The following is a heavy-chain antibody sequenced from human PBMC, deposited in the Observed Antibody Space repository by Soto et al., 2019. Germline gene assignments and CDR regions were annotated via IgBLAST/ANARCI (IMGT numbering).Heavy chain of an antibody. CDR2: IYPGDSDT. D-gene: IGHD3-16*02. CDR3: ARPLRLGELSLRTPDAFDI. J-gene: IGHJ3*02. CDR1: GYSFTSYW. V-gene: IGHV5-51*01. Sequence: GESLKISCKDSGYSFTSYWIGWVRQMPGKGLEWMGIIYPGDSDTRYSPSFQGQVTISADKSISTAYLQWSSLKASDTAMYYCARPLRLGELSLRTPDAFDIWGQGTMVTVSS.